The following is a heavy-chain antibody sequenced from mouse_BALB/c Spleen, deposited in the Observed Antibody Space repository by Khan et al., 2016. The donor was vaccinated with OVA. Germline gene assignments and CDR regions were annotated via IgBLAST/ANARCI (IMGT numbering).Heavy chain of an antibody. V-gene: IGHV9-3-1*01. D-gene: IGHD2-2*01. J-gene: IGHJ2*01. Sequence: QIQLVQSGPELKKPGETVKISCKASGYTFTNYGMNWVKQAPGKGLKWMGWINTYTGEPTYADDFKGRFAFSLETSASTAYLQINNLKNEDTATYFRAKENQGYDRPIDYWGQGTTLTVSS. CDR2: INTYTGEP. CDR3: AKENQGYDRPIDY. CDR1: GYTFTNYG.